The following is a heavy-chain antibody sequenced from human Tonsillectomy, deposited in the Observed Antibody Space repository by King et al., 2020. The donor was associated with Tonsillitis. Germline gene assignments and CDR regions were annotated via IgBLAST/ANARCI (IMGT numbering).Heavy chain of an antibody. CDR2: ISYDGSNK. CDR3: ARENYYDSTGYFDY. D-gene: IGHD3-22*01. Sequence: VQLVESGGGVVQPGRSLRLSCAASGFTFSSYAMHWVRQAPGKGLEWVAVISYDGSNKYYAESVKGRFTISRDNSKNTVYLQMNSLRAEDMTVYYCARENYYDSTGYFDYWGQGTLVTVSS. J-gene: IGHJ4*02. V-gene: IGHV3-30*01. CDR1: GFTFSSYA.